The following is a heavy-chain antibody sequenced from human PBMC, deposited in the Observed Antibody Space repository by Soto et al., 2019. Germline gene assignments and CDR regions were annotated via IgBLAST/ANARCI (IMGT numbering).Heavy chain of an antibody. CDR1: GGSISSYY. D-gene: IGHD1-7*01. J-gene: IGHJ4*02. Sequence: QVQLQESGPGLVKPSETLSLTCTVSGGSISSYYWSWIRQPPGKGLEWIGYIYYSGSTNYNPSLKSRGTISVDTSKIQYSLQLSSVTAADTAVYYCSRGLTRTTFDYWFQGTLVTVSS. V-gene: IGHV4-59*01. CDR2: IYYSGST. CDR3: SRGLTRTTFDY.